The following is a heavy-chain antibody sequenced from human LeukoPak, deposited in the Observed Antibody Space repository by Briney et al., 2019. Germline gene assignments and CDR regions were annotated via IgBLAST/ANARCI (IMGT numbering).Heavy chain of an antibody. V-gene: IGHV3-53*01. J-gene: IGHJ6*03. CDR2: IYVGST. Sequence: PGGSLRLSCAASGFTVSDNYMTWVRHAPGKGLAWVSIIYVGSTYYADSVKGRFTISRDNSKNTVYLQMNSLRAEDTAVYYCARDFEGVHRTTNSYTYYYYMDVWGKGTTVIVSS. CDR1: GFTVSDNY. CDR3: ARDFEGVHRTTNSYTYYYYMDV. D-gene: IGHD2/OR15-2a*01.